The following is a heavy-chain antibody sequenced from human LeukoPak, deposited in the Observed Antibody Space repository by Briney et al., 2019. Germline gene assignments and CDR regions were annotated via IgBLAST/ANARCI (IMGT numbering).Heavy chain of an antibody. D-gene: IGHD4-17*01. Sequence: GGSLRLSCAASGFTFSSHAMSWVRQGPGKGLEWVSAISGSGGRTYHADSMKGRFTISRDNSKNTVYLQMNSLRVEDTAVYYCAKNRNGDYVQYFEYWGQGTLVTVSS. V-gene: IGHV3-23*01. CDR1: GFTFSSHA. J-gene: IGHJ4*02. CDR2: ISGSGGRT. CDR3: AKNRNGDYVQYFEY.